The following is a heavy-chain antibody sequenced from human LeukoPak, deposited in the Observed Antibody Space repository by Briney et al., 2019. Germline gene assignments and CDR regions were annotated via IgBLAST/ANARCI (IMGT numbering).Heavy chain of an antibody. CDR2: IKQDGSEK. Sequence: GGSLRLSCAASGFTFSSYWMSWVRQAPGKGLEWVANIKQDGSEKYYVDSVKGRFTISRDNAKNSLYLQMNSLRAEDTAVYYCAREYRDFWSGCYNEDYWGQGTLVTVSS. J-gene: IGHJ4*02. CDR1: GFTFSSYW. D-gene: IGHD3-3*01. V-gene: IGHV3-7*01. CDR3: AREYRDFWSGCYNEDY.